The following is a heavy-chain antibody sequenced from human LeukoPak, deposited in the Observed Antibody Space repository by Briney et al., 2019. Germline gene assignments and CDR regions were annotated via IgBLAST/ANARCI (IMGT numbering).Heavy chain of an antibody. Sequence: PGGSLRLSCAASGFTFSSYAMHWVRQAPGKGLEWVAVISYDGSNKYYADSVKGRFTISRDNSKNTLYLQMNSLRAEDTAVYYCARVGLQLWAFDYWGQGTLVTVSS. J-gene: IGHJ4*02. CDR1: GFTFSSYA. CDR3: ARVGLQLWAFDY. V-gene: IGHV3-30-3*01. D-gene: IGHD5-18*01. CDR2: ISYDGSNK.